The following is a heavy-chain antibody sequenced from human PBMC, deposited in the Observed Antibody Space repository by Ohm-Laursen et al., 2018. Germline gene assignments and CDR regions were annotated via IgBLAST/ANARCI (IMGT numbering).Heavy chain of an antibody. CDR3: ARAPRVRGDVVIWFDP. CDR1: GYTFTGYY. CDR2: INPNSGGT. V-gene: IGHV1-2*02. Sequence: ASVKVSCKTSGYTFTGYYMHWVRQAPGQGLEWMGWINPNSGGTNYAQKFQGRVTMTRVTSISTAYMELSRLRSDDTAVYYCARAPRVRGDVVIWFDPWGQGTLVTVSS. J-gene: IGHJ5*02. D-gene: IGHD2-21*01.